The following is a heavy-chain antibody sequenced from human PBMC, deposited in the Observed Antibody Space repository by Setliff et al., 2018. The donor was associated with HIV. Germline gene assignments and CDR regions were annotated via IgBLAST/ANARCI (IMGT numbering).Heavy chain of an antibody. J-gene: IGHJ4*02. V-gene: IGHV4-38-2*02. CDR2: FFPRRCT. CDR3: ARGTTVFGVDTEWTSRYFDY. D-gene: IGHD3-3*01. CDR1: GYSISSGYY. Sequence: PSETLSLTCTVSGYSISSGYYWGWIRQPTGKGLDWSGSFFPRRCTYYNPSLQSRVPILVDTSKNQLSLKLRSVTVADRAVYFCARGTTVFGVDTEWTSRYFDYWGQGMLVTVSS.